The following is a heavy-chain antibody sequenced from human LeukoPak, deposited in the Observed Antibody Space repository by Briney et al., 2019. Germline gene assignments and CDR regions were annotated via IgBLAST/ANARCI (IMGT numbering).Heavy chain of an antibody. Sequence: SETLSLTCTVSGDSISSYYWSWIRQPPGKGLEWIGYIHYSGSTNYNPSLRSRVTISVDTSKNQFSLKLRSVTAADTAVYYCARGGRDYNILTGYSYYYYYMDVWGKGTTVTISS. V-gene: IGHV4-59*01. J-gene: IGHJ6*03. CDR1: GDSISSYY. CDR2: IHYSGST. D-gene: IGHD3-9*01. CDR3: ARGGRDYNILTGYSYYYYYMDV.